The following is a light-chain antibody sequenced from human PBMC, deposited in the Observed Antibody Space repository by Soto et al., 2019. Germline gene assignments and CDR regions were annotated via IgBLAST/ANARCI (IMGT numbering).Light chain of an antibody. CDR2: KAS. V-gene: IGKV1-5*03. CDR1: QTISSW. Sequence: DIQMTQSPSTLSGSVGDRVTITCRASQTISSWLAWYQQKPGKAPKLLIYKASTLKSGVPSRFSGSGSGTEFTLTISRLEPEDFAVYYCQLYGTSPKTFGQGTKVDIK. J-gene: IGKJ1*01. CDR3: QLYGTSPKT.